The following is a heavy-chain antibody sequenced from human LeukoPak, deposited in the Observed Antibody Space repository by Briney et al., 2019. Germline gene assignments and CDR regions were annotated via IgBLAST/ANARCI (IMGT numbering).Heavy chain of an antibody. J-gene: IGHJ5*02. CDR3: AASETSSWYYLS. V-gene: IGHV4-59*05. CDR1: GVSINDYY. D-gene: IGHD6-13*01. Sequence: SETLSLTCTVSGVSINDYYWSCIRQPPERGVGGIGSIYYSGSTYYHPSLKSRVTISVDTSTNQFSLKLSSVTAADTAVYSCAASETSSWYYLSWGQGTLVTVSS. CDR2: IYYSGST.